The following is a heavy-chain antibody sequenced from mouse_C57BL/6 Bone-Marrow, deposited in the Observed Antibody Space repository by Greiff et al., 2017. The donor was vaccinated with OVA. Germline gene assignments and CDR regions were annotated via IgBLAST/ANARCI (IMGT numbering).Heavy chain of an antibody. J-gene: IGHJ2*01. Sequence: EVMLVESEGGLVQPGSSMKLSCTASGFTFSDYYMAWVRQVPEKGLEWVANINYDGSSTYYLDSLKSRFIISRDNAKNILYLQMSSLKSEDTATYYCARFITTVVASDYFDYWGQGTTLTVSS. CDR1: GFTFSDYY. CDR2: INYDGSST. D-gene: IGHD1-1*01. V-gene: IGHV5-16*01. CDR3: ARFITTVVASDYFDY.